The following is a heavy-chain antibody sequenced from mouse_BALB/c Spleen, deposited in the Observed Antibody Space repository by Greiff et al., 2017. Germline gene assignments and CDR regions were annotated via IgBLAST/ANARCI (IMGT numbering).Heavy chain of an antibody. J-gene: IGHJ2*01. CDR1: GYTFTSYW. CDR3: ARRLLPLYYFDY. CDR2: INPSNGRT. Sequence: VQLHQPGAELVKPGASVKLSCKASGYTFTSYWMHWVKQRPGQGLEWIGEINPSNGRTNYNEKFKSKATLTVDKSSSTAYMQLSSLTSEDSAVYYCARRLLPLYYFDYWGQGTTLTVSS. V-gene: IGHV1S81*02. D-gene: IGHD2-3*01.